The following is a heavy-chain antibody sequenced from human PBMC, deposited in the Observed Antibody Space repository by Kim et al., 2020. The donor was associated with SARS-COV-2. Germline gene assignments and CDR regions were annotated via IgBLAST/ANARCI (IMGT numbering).Heavy chain of an antibody. J-gene: IGHJ4*02. V-gene: IGHV1-3*01. D-gene: IGHD3-16*01. Sequence: KHARKYRGRVTLPRDTSAGPAYMELSSLGSEDTAVYYCARDADYASFDYWGQGTLVTVSS. CDR3: ARDADYASFDY.